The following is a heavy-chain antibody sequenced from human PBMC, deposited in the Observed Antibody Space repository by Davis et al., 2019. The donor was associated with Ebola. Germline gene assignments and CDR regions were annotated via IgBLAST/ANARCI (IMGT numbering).Heavy chain of an antibody. Sequence: ASVKVSCKASGYTFTGYYMHWVRQAPGQGLEWMGWMNPNSGNTGYAQKFQGRVTMTRNTSISTAYMELSSLRSEDTAVYYCARGIQYSGYDETNYYYYGMDVWGQGTTVTVSS. CDR2: MNPNSGNT. D-gene: IGHD5-12*01. J-gene: IGHJ6*02. CDR1: GYTFTGYY. V-gene: IGHV1-8*02. CDR3: ARGIQYSGYDETNYYYYGMDV.